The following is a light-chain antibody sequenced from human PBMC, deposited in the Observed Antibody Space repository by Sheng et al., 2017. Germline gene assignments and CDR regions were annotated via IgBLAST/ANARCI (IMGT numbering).Light chain of an antibody. J-gene: IGKJ2*01. CDR2: RVS. V-gene: IGKV1-5*03. Sequence: DIQMTQSPSTLSASVGDRVTITCRASQSISTWLAWYQQKPGRAPKVLIYRVSSLESGVPSRFSGTGIGRDFALTISNLLPEDFATYFCQQSYIEPTTFGQGTKLQI. CDR1: QSISTW. CDR3: QQSYIEPTT.